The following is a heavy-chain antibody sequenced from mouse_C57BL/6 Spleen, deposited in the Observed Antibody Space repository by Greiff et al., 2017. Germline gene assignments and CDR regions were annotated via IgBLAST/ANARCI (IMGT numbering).Heavy chain of an antibody. D-gene: IGHD1-1*01. CDR2: IDPANGNT. CDR1: GFNIKNTY. J-gene: IGHJ1*03. Sequence: VQLQHSVAELVRPGASVKLSCTASGFNIKNTYMHWVKQRPEQGLEWIGRIDPANGNTKYAPKFQGKATITADTSSNTAYLQLSSLTSEDTAIYYCASPGYYYGSSSDFDVWGTGTTVTVSS. V-gene: IGHV14-3*01. CDR3: ASPGYYYGSSSDFDV.